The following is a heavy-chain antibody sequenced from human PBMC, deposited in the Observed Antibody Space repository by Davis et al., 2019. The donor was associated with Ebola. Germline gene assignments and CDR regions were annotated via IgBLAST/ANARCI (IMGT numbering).Heavy chain of an antibody. D-gene: IGHD1-1*01. Sequence: GGSLRLSCAASGFDFSGHAMNWVRQAPGQRLEWVSFITRESDTMYYADSVKGRFTISRDSSKNTLYLQMNSLRGEDTAVYYCAGTTSFYHYATDVWGQGTTVTVSS. CDR2: ITRESDTM. CDR1: GFDFSGHA. V-gene: IGHV3-48*01. J-gene: IGHJ6*02. CDR3: AGTTSFYHYATDV.